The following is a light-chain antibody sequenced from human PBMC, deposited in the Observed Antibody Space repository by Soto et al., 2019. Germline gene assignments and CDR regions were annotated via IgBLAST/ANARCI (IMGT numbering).Light chain of an antibody. CDR2: EVS. J-gene: IGLJ3*02. CDR1: SSDVGTYNL. V-gene: IGLV2-23*02. Sequence: QSALTQPASVSGSPGQSITISCTGTSSDVGTYNLVSWYLQHPGKDPKLMIYEVSKRPSGVSNRFSVSKSGNTASLTISGLQAEDEADYYCCSYAGIGTFEWVFGGGTKLTVL. CDR3: CSYAGIGTFEWV.